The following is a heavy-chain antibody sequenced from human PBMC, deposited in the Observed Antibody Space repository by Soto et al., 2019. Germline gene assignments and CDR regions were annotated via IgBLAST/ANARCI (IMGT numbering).Heavy chain of an antibody. CDR3: ATDGGPLEQWLVFDY. Sequence: ASVKVSCKVSGYTLTELSMHWVRQAPGKGLEWMGGFDPEDGETIYAQKFQGRVTMTEDTSTDTAYMELSSLRSEDTAVYYCATDGGPLEQWLVFDYWGQETLVTVSS. CDR2: FDPEDGET. V-gene: IGHV1-24*01. CDR1: GYTLTELS. J-gene: IGHJ4*02. D-gene: IGHD6-19*01.